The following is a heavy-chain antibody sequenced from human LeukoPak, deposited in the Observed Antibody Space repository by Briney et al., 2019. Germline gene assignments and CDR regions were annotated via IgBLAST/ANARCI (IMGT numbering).Heavy chain of an antibody. CDR1: GFTFSSYA. J-gene: IGHJ4*02. V-gene: IGHV3-30-3*01. D-gene: IGHD1-26*01. CDR2: ISYDGSNK. Sequence: QAGGSLRLSCAASGFTFSSYAMHWVRQAPGKGLEWVAVISYDGSNKYYADSVKGRFTISRDNSKNTLYLQMNSLRAEDTAVYYCARDRKVGSPYFDYWGQGTLVTVSS. CDR3: ARDRKVGSPYFDY.